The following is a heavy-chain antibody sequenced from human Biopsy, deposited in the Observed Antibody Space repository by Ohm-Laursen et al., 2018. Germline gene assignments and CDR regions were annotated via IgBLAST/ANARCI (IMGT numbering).Heavy chain of an antibody. CDR2: ITNTGRTV. CDR3: ARELGNGMDV. V-gene: IGHV3-11*01. Sequence: SLRLSCTAFGFTFSDYYMNWIRQAPGKGLERVSFITNTGRTVYADSVKDRFTISRDNADNSLHLQMKSLRAEDTAVYYCARELGNGMDVWGQGTPVTVSS. J-gene: IGHJ6*02. CDR1: GFTFSDYY.